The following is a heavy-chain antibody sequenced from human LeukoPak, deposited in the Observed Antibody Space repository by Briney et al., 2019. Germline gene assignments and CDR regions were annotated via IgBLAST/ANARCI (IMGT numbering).Heavy chain of an antibody. Sequence: PGESLRLSYETSGFTLKNYWMSWLRRAPGKGLEWVSRSKYDGSTAMYAESVKGRFTISRDNARGTLYLQMNSLRVDDTAVYYCAKSDWFDPCGRGILVTVSS. CDR3: AKSDWFDP. J-gene: IGHJ5*02. CDR2: SKYDGSTA. CDR1: GFTLKNYW. V-gene: IGHV3-74*03.